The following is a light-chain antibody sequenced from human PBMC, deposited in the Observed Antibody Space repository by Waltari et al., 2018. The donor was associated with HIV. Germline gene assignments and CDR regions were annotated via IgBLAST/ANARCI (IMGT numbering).Light chain of an antibody. CDR3: QSFDSSLTTSGVI. J-gene: IGLJ2*01. Sequence: QSVLTQPPSVSGAPGQRVTISCTGSSSNIGAGYDVHWYQQLPGTAPTLLIYANINRPSGVPDRFSGSKSGSSASLAITGLQAEDEAHYYCQSFDSSLTTSGVIFGGVTKLNVL. CDR2: ANI. V-gene: IGLV1-40*01. CDR1: SSNIGAGYD.